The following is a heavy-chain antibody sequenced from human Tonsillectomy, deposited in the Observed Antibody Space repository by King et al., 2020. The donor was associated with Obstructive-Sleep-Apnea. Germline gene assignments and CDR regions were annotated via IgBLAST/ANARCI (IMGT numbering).Heavy chain of an antibody. CDR2: IIPIFGTA. D-gene: IGHD6-19*01. Sequence: QLVQSGAEVKKPGSSVKVSCKASGGTFSSYAISWVRQPPGQGLEWMGGIIPIFGTANYAKKFQGRVTITADGSTSTAYMGLSSLGSEDTAVYYCARELAVAGRGYFDYWGQGTLVTVSS. CDR3: ARELAVAGRGYFDY. J-gene: IGHJ4*02. CDR1: GGTFSSYA. V-gene: IGHV1-69*01.